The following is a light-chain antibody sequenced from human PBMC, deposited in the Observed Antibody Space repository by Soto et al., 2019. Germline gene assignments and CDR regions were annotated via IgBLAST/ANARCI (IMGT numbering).Light chain of an antibody. CDR3: SSYTSSSTLI. Sequence: QSALTQPASVSGSPGQSITISCTGTSSDVGGYNYVSWYQHHPGKAPKLMLYEVSKRPSGVSNRFSGSKSGDTASLIISGLQAEDEADYYCSSYTSSSTLIFGGGTKLTVL. CDR2: EVS. J-gene: IGLJ2*01. CDR1: SSDVGGYNY. V-gene: IGLV2-14*01.